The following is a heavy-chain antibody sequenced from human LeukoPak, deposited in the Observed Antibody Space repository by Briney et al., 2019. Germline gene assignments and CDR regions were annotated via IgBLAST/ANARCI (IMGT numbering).Heavy chain of an antibody. CDR2: ISGDGGST. J-gene: IGHJ4*02. V-gene: IGHV3-43*02. CDR1: GLSFDEYA. Sequence: GGSLRLSCAASGLSFDEYATHWVRQAAGKGREWVSLISGDGGSTYYADSVKGRFTLSRDNSKNSLYLLMNSLRTEDTALYYCAKDGAVVAASLDYWGQGTLVTVSS. CDR3: AKDGAVVAASLDY. D-gene: IGHD2-15*01.